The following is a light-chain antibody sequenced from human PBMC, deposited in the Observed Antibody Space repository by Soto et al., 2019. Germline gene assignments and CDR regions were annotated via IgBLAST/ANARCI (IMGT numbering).Light chain of an antibody. V-gene: IGLV2-14*01. CDR2: EGS. CDR3: SSYTTIITLFCV. J-gene: IGLJ1*01. Sequence: QSVLAQPASVSGSPGQSITISCTGTSSDVGNDNFVSWYQHHPGKAPKLIIYEGSYRPSGVSHRFSGSKSGNTASLTISGLQSEDEGDYYCSSYTTIITLFCVFGNGTKVTAL. CDR1: SSDVGNDNF.